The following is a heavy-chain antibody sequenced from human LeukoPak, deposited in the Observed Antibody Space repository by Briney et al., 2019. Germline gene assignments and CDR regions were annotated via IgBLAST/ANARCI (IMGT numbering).Heavy chain of an antibody. V-gene: IGHV1-69*04. J-gene: IGHJ4*02. CDR1: GGTFSSYA. CDR2: IIPILGIA. D-gene: IGHD3-16*02. Sequence: SVKVSCKASGGTFSSYAISWVRQAPGQGLEWMGRIIPILGIANYAQKFQGRVTITADKSTSTAYMELSSLRSEDTAVYYCARAPRYDYVWGSYRYQDYWGQGTLVTVSS. CDR3: ARAPRYDYVWGSYRYQDY.